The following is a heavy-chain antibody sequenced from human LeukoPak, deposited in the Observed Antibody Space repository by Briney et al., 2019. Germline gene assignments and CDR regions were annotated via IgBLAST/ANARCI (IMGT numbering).Heavy chain of an antibody. CDR2: ISSSSSYI. D-gene: IGHD6-19*01. CDR3: ARVSIAVAGTSFDY. Sequence: GGSLRLSCAASGFTFSSYSMNWVRKAPGKGLEWVSSISSSSSYIYYADSVKGRFTISRDNAKNSLYLQMNSLRAEDTAVYYCARVSIAVAGTSFDYWGQGTLVTVSS. V-gene: IGHV3-21*01. CDR1: GFTFSSYS. J-gene: IGHJ4*02.